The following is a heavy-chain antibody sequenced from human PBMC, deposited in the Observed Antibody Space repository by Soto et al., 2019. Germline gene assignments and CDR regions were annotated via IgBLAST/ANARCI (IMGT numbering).Heavy chain of an antibody. D-gene: IGHD3-22*01. CDR1: GFTFSGYW. CDR3: PKGRYSYDSSGPGLQHDY. Sequence: PGGSLRLSCAGSGFTFSGYWMHWVRQAPGKGLEWVAVISYDGSNKYYADSVKGRFTISRDNSKNTLYLQMNSLRAEDTAVYYCPKGRYSYDSSGPGLQHDYSAQGTLVTVSS. J-gene: IGHJ4*02. CDR2: ISYDGSNK. V-gene: IGHV3-30*18.